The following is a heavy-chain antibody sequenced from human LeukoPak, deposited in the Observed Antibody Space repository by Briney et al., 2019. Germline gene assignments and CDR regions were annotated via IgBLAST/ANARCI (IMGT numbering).Heavy chain of an antibody. CDR1: GFTFGSYG. V-gene: IGHV3-30*02. CDR3: ARGSRYGDYPYYCDF. CDR2: VRYDGNNP. Sequence: GGSLKLSCAASGFTFGSYGMHWVRQAPGKGLDWVAFVRYDGNNPYYSASVKGRFTISRDNSKNTVLLQMNNLRLEDAAVYYCARGSRYGDYPYYCDFWGQGTLVTVSS. D-gene: IGHD4-17*01. J-gene: IGHJ4*02.